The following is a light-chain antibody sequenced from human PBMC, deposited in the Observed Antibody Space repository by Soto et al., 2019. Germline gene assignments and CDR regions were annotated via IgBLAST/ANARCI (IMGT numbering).Light chain of an antibody. CDR2: DVN. J-gene: IGLJ1*01. CDR3: CSYAGTYNSV. CDR1: YSNIGFYNF. Sequence: QSALTQPRSVSGSPGQSVTISCTGTYSNIGFYNFVSWYQKHPDKAPHLVIYDVNKRPSGVPDRFSGSKSGITASLTISGLQADDEADYYCCSYAGTYNSVFGIGTKLTVL. V-gene: IGLV2-11*01.